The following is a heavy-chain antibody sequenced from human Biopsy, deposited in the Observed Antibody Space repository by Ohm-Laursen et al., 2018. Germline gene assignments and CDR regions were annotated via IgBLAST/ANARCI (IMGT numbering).Heavy chain of an antibody. CDR3: GSAATFGASHHWPHF. V-gene: IGHV3-73*01. CDR1: GFTFSASA. CDR2: IRSKAKSYAT. J-gene: IGHJ4*02. D-gene: IGHD4/OR15-4a*01. Sequence: SLRLSCTASGFTFSASAVHWVRQASGKGLEWVGRIRSKAKSYATAYAASVTGRFTISRDDSKNTTYLQMNSLKTEDTAVYYCGSAATFGASHHWPHFWGQGTLVTVSS.